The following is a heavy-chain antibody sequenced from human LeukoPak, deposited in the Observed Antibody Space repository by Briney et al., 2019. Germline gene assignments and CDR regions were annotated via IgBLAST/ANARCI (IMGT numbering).Heavy chain of an antibody. J-gene: IGHJ4*02. CDR2: ISYDGNNT. V-gene: IGHV3-30*03. Sequence: PGGSLRLSCVASGFNFRHYGIHWVRQAPGKGPQWVAVISYDGNNTFHADSVKGRFTVFRDNSKNTVFLQMNNLRHEDTALYYCATRDFDFWGQGTLVTVSS. CDR3: ATRDFDF. CDR1: GFNFRHYG.